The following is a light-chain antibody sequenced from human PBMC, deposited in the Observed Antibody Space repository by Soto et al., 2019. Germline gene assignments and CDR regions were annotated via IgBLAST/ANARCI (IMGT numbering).Light chain of an antibody. J-gene: IGLJ1*01. Sequence: QSVLTQPASVSGSPGQSITISCTGTSSDIGGYRYVSWYQQHPDKAPKLMIYEVSHRPSGVSDRFSGSKSGNTASLNISGLQAEDEADYYCSSFTTTNTPYVFGPGTKVTAL. CDR3: SSFTTTNTPYV. CDR1: SSDIGGYRY. CDR2: EVS. V-gene: IGLV2-14*01.